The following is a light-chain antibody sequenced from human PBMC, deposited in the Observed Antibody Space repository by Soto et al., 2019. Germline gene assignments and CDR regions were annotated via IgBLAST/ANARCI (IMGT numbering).Light chain of an antibody. CDR1: QSITTY. CDR3: QQTYTAPRT. V-gene: IGKV1-39*01. J-gene: IGKJ1*01. Sequence: DIQMTQSPSSLSASVGDRVTITFRASQSITTYLNCYQQQPGKAPTLLIYGASTLQTGVPSRFSGSGSMTDFTLTISDLQPEDFATYYCQQTYTAPRTFGQGTKVDI. CDR2: GAS.